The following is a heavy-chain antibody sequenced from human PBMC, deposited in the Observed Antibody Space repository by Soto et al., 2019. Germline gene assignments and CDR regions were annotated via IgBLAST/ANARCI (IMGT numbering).Heavy chain of an antibody. V-gene: IGHV3-23*01. D-gene: IGHD2-2*01. Sequence: GGSLRLSRTGAGVTLRSLCMHWVRQAPGKGLEWVSDISGSGGSTYYADSVKGRFTISRDNSKNTLYLQMNSLRAEDTAVYYCAKDPPFLSSIVVVPAANFDSWGQGTLVTVSS. CDR3: AKDPPFLSSIVVVPAANFDS. CDR2: ISGSGGST. J-gene: IGHJ4*02. CDR1: GVTLRSLC.